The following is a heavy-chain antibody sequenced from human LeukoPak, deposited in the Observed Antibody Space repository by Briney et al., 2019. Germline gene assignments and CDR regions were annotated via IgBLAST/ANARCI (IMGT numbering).Heavy chain of an antibody. D-gene: IGHD2-21*01. CDR3: ARQIAVVEPTDPNWFDS. V-gene: IGHV4-39*07. CDR2: IFYSGTT. CDR1: GDSISSTSFY. J-gene: IGHJ5*01. Sequence: PSETLSLTCSVSGDSISSTSFYWGWIRQPPGKGLEWIGGIFYSGTTYYTPSLKSRVTLSLDTSKNHFSLRLTSVTAADTAVYYCARQIAVVEPTDPNWFDSWGQGTLVTVSS.